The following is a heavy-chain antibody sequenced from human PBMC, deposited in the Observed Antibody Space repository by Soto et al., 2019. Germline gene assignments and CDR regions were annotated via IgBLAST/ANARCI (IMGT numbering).Heavy chain of an antibody. CDR1: GFTFSIFW. Sequence: EVQLVESGGGLVQPGGSLRLSCATSGFTFSIFWMHWVRQAPGKGPVLVSRINSAGTSINYADSVKGRFTISRDNAKNTLYLQMNSLRVEDTAVYYCARGPSGYSSNWGQGTLVTVSS. D-gene: IGHD3-3*01. CDR2: INSAGTSI. CDR3: ARGPSGYSSN. V-gene: IGHV3-74*01. J-gene: IGHJ4*02.